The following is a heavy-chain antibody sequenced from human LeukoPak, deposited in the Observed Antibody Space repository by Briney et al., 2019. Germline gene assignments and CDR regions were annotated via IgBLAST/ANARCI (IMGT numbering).Heavy chain of an antibody. D-gene: IGHD4-17*01. CDR3: VGRDYGDATFDY. CDR1: GYTFTSYD. J-gene: IGHJ4*02. V-gene: IGHV1-8*01. Sequence: ASVKVSCKASGYTFTSYDINWVRQATGQGLEWMGWMNPNSGNTGYAQKFQGRVTMTRNTSISTAYMELSSLRSEDTAVYYCVGRDYGDATFDYWGQGTLVTVSS. CDR2: MNPNSGNT.